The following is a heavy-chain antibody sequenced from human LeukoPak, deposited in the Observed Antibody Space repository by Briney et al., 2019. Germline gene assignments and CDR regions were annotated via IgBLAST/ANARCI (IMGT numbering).Heavy chain of an antibody. V-gene: IGHV1-3*01. CDR3: ARESGEGGYSDY. CDR2: INAVNGNT. J-gene: IGHJ4*02. CDR1: GYTFINYA. Sequence: ASVKISCKASGYTFINYAINWGRQAPGQRLEWVGWINAVNGNTKYSPKFQGRVSITRDTSASTAYMELSSLRSEDTAVYYCARESGEGGYSDYWGQGTLVTVSS. D-gene: IGHD6-25*01.